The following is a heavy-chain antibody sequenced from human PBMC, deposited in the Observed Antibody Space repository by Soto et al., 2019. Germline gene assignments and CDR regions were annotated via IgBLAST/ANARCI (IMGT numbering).Heavy chain of an antibody. CDR2: TYYRSKWYN. V-gene: IGHV6-1*01. CDR1: GDSVSSNSAA. J-gene: IGHJ6*02. CDR3: AREVGADTPQSYCYYGMDV. Sequence: SQTLSLTCAISGDSVSSNSAAWNWIRQSPSRGLEWLGRTYYRSKWYNDYAVSVKSRITINPDTSKNQFSLQLNSVTPEDTAVYYCAREVGADTPQSYCYYGMDVWGQGTTVTVSS. D-gene: IGHD6-19*01.